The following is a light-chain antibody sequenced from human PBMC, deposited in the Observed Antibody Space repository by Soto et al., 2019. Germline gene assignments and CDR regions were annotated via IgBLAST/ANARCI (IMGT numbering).Light chain of an antibody. J-gene: IGLJ1*01. Sequence: QSVLTQPPSASASLGASVKLTCTLSSGHSSYAIAWHQQQPEKGPRYLMKLNSDGSHSKGDGIPDRFSGSSSGAERYLTISSLQSEDEADYYCQTWGTGIQVFGTGTKLTVL. CDR3: QTWGTGIQV. CDR1: SGHSSYA. CDR2: LNSDGSH. V-gene: IGLV4-69*01.